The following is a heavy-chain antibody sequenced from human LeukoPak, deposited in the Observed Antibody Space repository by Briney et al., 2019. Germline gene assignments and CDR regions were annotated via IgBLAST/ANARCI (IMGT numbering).Heavy chain of an antibody. CDR3: ARVAFYCSGGSCYFDY. J-gene: IGHJ4*02. Sequence: GSVKVSCKASGYTFTGYYMHWVRQAPGQGLEWMGWINPNSGGTNYAQKFQGRVTMTRDTSISTAYMELSRLRSDDTAVYYCARVAFYCSGGSCYFDYWGQGTLVTVSS. D-gene: IGHD2-15*01. CDR1: GYTFTGYY. CDR2: INPNSGGT. V-gene: IGHV1-2*02.